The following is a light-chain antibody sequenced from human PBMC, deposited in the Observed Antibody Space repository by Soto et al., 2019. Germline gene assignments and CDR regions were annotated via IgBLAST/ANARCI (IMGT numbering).Light chain of an antibody. CDR1: SSDVGGYNY. CDR2: DVS. V-gene: IGLV2-11*01. CDR3: CSYAGSYTLV. Sequence: QPVLTQPRSVSGSPGQSVTISCTGTSSDVGGYNYVSWYQQHPGKAPKLMIYDVSKRPSGVPDRFSGSKSGNTASLTISGLQAEEEADYYCCSYAGSYTLVFGGGTKLTVL. J-gene: IGLJ2*01.